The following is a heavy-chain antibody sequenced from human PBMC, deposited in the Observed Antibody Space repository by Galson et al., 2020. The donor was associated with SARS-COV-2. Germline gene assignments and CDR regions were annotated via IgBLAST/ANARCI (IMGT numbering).Heavy chain of an antibody. Sequence: SETLSLTCAVYGGSFSGYYWSWIRQPPGKGLEWIGEINHSGSTHYNPSLKSRVIIAVDTSKNQFSLKLSSVTAADKAVYYCAIGRLATIGGQGTMVTVSS. CDR2: INHSGST. J-gene: IGHJ3*02. V-gene: IGHV4-34*01. CDR1: GGSFSGYY. D-gene: IGHD5-12*01. CDR3: AIGRLATI.